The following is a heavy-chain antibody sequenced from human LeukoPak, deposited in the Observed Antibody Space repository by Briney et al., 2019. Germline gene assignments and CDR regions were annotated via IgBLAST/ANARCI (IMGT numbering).Heavy chain of an antibody. CDR1: GFTFSTYA. D-gene: IGHD3-22*01. CDR3: ANGGLWLPTRTA. J-gene: IGHJ5*02. CDR2: ISGSGGST. Sequence: GGSLRLSCAASGFTFSTYAMSWVRQAPGKGLEWVSSISGSGGSTYYADSVKGRFTISRDNSKNMLYLQMNSLRVEDTAVYYCANGGLWLPTRTAWGQGTLVTVSS. V-gene: IGHV3-23*01.